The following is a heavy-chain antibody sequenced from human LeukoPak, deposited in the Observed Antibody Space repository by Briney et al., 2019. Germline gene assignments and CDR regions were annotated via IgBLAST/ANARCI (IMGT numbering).Heavy chain of an antibody. D-gene: IGHD3-16*01. CDR3: ARGDDFVGERNAVAI. V-gene: IGHV3-21*01. CDR1: GFTFRIYT. J-gene: IGHJ3*02. Sequence: PGGPLRLSCAPSGFTFRIYTMNCVRQAPGKGLEWVSSISTTSLHIYYADSVKGRFTISRDNARNSVSLQMNSLRAEDTAVYYCARGDDFVGERNAVAIWGQGTMVTVSS. CDR2: ISTTSLHI.